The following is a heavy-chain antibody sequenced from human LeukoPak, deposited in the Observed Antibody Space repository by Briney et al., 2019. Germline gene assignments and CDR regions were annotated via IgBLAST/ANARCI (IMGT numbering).Heavy chain of an antibody. CDR1: GGSISSGDYY. CDR2: IYYSGST. D-gene: IGHD2-15*01. CDR3: ARVVGDAFDI. V-gene: IGHV4-30-4*08. Sequence: KASETLSLTCTVSGGSISSGDYYWSWIRQPPGKGLEWIGYIYYSGSTYYNPSLKSRVTISVDTSKNQFSLRLSSVTAADTAVYYCARVVGDAFDIWGQGTMVTVSS. J-gene: IGHJ3*02.